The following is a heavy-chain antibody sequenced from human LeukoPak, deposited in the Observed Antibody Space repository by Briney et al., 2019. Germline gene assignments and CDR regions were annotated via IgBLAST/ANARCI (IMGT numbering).Heavy chain of an antibody. D-gene: IGHD5-18*01. J-gene: IGHJ4*02. CDR3: AREVDTAMVIDY. CDR1: GGSFSGYY. Sequence: SETLSLTCAVYGGSFSGYYWSWIRQPPGKGLEWIGETNHSGSTNYNPSLKSRVTMSVDTSKNQFSLKLSSVTAADTAVYYCAREVDTAMVIDYWGQGTLVTVSS. CDR2: TNHSGST. V-gene: IGHV4-34*01.